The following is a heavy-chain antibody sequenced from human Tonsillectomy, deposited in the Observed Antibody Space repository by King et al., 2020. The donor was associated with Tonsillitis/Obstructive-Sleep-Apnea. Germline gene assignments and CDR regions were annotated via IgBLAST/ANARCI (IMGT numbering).Heavy chain of an antibody. V-gene: IGHV3-15*01. CDR3: TDTPITPGYYDSSNYRNIRLLSHGKTHYDYMDV. J-gene: IGHJ6*03. CDR2: IKSKTDGGTT. Sequence: VQLVESGGGLVKPGGSLRLSCAASGFTFSNAWINWVRQAPGTGLEWVGRIKSKTDGGTTDYAAPMKGRFTISRDDSKNTLYLQMNSLKTEDTAGYYFTDTPITPGYYDSSNYRNIRLLSHGKTHYDYMDVWGKGTTVTVSS. D-gene: IGHD3-22*01. CDR1: GFTFSNAW.